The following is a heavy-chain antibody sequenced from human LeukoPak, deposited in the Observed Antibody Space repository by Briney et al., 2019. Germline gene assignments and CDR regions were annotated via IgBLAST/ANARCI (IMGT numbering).Heavy chain of an antibody. CDR3: ARVYVRRGYSYGFDY. J-gene: IGHJ4*02. CDR1: GFTFSSYS. V-gene: IGHV3-21*01. Sequence: GGSLRLSCAASGFTFSSYSMNWVRQAPGKGPEWVSSISSSSSYIYYADLVKGRFTISRDNAKNSLYLQMNSLRAEDTAVYYCARVYVRRGYSYGFDYWGQGTLVTVSS. D-gene: IGHD5-18*01. CDR2: ISSSSSYI.